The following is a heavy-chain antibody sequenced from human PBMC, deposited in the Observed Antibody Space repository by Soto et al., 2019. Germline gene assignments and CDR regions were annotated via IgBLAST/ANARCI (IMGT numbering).Heavy chain of an antibody. CDR3: ARDHRNPRSSRRNWFDP. J-gene: IGHJ5*02. D-gene: IGHD6-13*01. CDR1: GGSISSYY. Sequence: SETLSLTCTVSGGSISSYYWSWIRQPPGKGLEWIGYIYYSGSTNYNPSLKSRVTISVDTYKNQFSLKLSSVKAADTDVYYCARDHRNPRSSRRNWFDPWGQGNLVTVSS. V-gene: IGHV4-59*01. CDR2: IYYSGST.